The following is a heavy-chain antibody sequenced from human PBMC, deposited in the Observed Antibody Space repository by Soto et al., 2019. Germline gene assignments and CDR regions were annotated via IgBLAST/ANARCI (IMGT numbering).Heavy chain of an antibody. Sequence: QVQLVQSGAEVKKPGSSVKVSCKASGGTFNSYAISWVRQAPGQGLEWMGGIIPIFGTANYAQNFQGRVAITVDESTSAAYMQLRSLRSEDTAVYYCALWGFRDGNKSKNNYGIDVWGQGTTVTVSS. J-gene: IGHJ6*02. V-gene: IGHV1-69*01. D-gene: IGHD3-10*01. CDR3: ALWGFRDGNKSKNNYGIDV. CDR1: GGTFNSYA. CDR2: IIPIFGTA.